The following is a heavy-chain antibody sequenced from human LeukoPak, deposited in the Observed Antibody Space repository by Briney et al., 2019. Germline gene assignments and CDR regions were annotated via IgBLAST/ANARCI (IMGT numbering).Heavy chain of an antibody. D-gene: IGHD2-21*01. CDR1: GFTFDDYA. J-gene: IGHJ4*02. CDR3: AKDVATVGIVDF. Sequence: GGSLRLSCAASGFTFDDYAMHWVRQAPGKGLEWVALISWGGNSIYYADSVKGRFTISRDNGKNSLYLQMLNLRTEDTAFYYCAKDVATVGIVDFWGQGTLVTVSS. CDR2: ISWGGNSI. V-gene: IGHV3-43*01.